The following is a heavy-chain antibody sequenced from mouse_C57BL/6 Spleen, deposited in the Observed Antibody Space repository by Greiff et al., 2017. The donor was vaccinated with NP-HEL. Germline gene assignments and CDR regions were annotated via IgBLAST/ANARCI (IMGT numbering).Heavy chain of an antibody. D-gene: IGHD1-1*01. V-gene: IGHV5-9*01. J-gene: IGHJ2*01. CDR1: GFTFSSYT. CDR2: ISGGGGNT. CDR3: ARRRVDGDYFDY. Sequence: EVMLVESGGGLVKPGGSLKLSCAASGFTFSSYTMSWVRQTPEKRLEWVATISGGGGNTYYPDSVKGRFTISRDNAKNTLYLQMSSLRSEDTALYYCARRRVDGDYFDYWGQGTTLTVSS.